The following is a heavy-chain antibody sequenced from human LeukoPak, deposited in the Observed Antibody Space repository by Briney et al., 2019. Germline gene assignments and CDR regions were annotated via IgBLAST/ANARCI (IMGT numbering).Heavy chain of an antibody. Sequence: SQTLSLTCAISGDSVSSNSGAWTWIRQSPSGGLECLGRTYYNSKWNNDYAVSVKSRISINLDTSKNQFSLQLNSVTPEDTAVYYCARFEWQRRSLHYWGQGTLVTVSS. D-gene: IGHD5-12*01. CDR2: TYYNSKWNN. J-gene: IGHJ4*02. V-gene: IGHV6-1*01. CDR3: ARFEWQRRSLHY. CDR1: GDSVSSNSGA.